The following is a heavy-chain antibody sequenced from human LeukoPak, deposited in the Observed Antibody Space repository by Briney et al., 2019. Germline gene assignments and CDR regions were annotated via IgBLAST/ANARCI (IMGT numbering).Heavy chain of an antibody. J-gene: IGHJ6*04. CDR1: GYTFTNYY. CDR3: ARDGPSSGGMDV. Sequence: GASVKVSCKASGYTFTNYYMHWVRQAPGQGLEWMGRINPNSGGTNYAQKFQGRVTMTRDTSSSTAYMDLSRLRSDDTAVYYCARDGPSSGGMDVWGKGTTVTVSS. CDR2: INPNSGGT. V-gene: IGHV1-2*06. D-gene: IGHD6-25*01.